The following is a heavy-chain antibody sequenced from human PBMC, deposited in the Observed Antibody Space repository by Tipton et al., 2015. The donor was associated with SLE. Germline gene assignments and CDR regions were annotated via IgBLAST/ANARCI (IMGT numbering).Heavy chain of an antibody. D-gene: IGHD3-10*01. CDR1: GYSISSGYF. CDR2: IYQDGST. Sequence: TLSLTCTVSGYSISSGYFWGWVRQPPGKGLEWIGTIYQDGSTYYNPSLKSRVTMSLDMSRNQFSLILSSVTAADTAVYYCARASWDHRGSGSFSDYWGQGKLVTVSS. V-gene: IGHV4-38-2*02. J-gene: IGHJ4*02. CDR3: ARASWDHRGSGSFSDY.